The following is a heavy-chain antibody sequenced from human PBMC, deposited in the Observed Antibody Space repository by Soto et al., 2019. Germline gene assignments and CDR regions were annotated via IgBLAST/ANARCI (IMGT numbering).Heavy chain of an antibody. J-gene: IGHJ6*02. CDR1: GGSISSYY. D-gene: IGHD3-10*01. CDR3: ARGDPLLWFGEKVYYGMDV. CDR2: IYYSGST. V-gene: IGHV4-59*01. Sequence: QVQLQESCPGLVKPSETLSLTCTVSGGSISSYYWSWIRQPPGKGLEWIGYIYYSGSTNYNPSLKSRVTISVDTSKNQFSLKLSSVTAADTAVYYCARGDPLLWFGEKVYYGMDVWGQGTTVTVSS.